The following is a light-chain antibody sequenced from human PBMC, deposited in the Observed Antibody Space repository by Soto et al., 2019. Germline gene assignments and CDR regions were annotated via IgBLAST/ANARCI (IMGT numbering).Light chain of an antibody. J-gene: IGKJ3*01. V-gene: IGKV1-12*01. Sequence: DIQMTQSPSSVSASVGDRVTITCRASQDILSWLAWYQQKPGEAPRLLIYASSNLQGGVPSRFSGSGSGTDFTPTISSLQPEDFATYYCQQANSFPITFGPGTRLDIK. CDR2: ASS. CDR1: QDILSW. CDR3: QQANSFPIT.